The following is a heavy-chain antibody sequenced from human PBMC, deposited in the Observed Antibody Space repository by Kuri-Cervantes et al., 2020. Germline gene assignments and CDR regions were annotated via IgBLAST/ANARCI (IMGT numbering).Heavy chain of an antibody. CDR2: IWHDGSDK. Sequence: GGSLRLSCAASGFTFSSYGMHWVRQAPGKGLEWVAVIWHDGSDKYYADSVKGRFTISRDNSKNTLYLQMNSLRAEDTAVYYCARDFGYSGYDFPSYYMDVWGKGTTVTVSS. CDR1: GFTFSSYG. J-gene: IGHJ6*03. V-gene: IGHV3-33*01. D-gene: IGHD5-12*01. CDR3: ARDFGYSGYDFPSYYMDV.